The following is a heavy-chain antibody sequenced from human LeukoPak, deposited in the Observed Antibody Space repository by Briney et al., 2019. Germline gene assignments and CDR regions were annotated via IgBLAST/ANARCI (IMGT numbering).Heavy chain of an antibody. CDR1: GYSFTSYW. J-gene: IGHJ4*02. CDR3: ARSEAAAGTDFDY. Sequence: GESLKISCKGSGYSFTSYWIGWLRQMPGKGLEWMGIIYPGDSDTRYSPSFQGQVTISADKSISTAYLQWSSLKASDTAMHYCARSEAAAGTDFDYWGQGTLVTVSS. V-gene: IGHV5-51*01. CDR2: IYPGDSDT. D-gene: IGHD6-13*01.